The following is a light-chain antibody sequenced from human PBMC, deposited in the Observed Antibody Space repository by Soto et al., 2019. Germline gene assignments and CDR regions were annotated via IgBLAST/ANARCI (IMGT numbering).Light chain of an antibody. CDR1: QSVSSN. Sequence: ELVITQSPATLSVSPGERATLSCRASQSVSSNLAWYQQQPGQAPRLLIYGASTRATGIPARFSGSGSGTEFTLTISSQQSEDFAVYYCQQYNNWPPFTFGQGTRLEIK. V-gene: IGKV3-15*01. J-gene: IGKJ5*01. CDR3: QQYNNWPPFT. CDR2: GAS.